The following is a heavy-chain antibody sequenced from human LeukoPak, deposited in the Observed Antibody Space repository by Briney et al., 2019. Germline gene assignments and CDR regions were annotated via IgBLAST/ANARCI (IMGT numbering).Heavy chain of an antibody. CDR3: ARHPQPFDI. D-gene: IGHD6-13*01. CDR2: IYYSGST. Sequence: PSQTLSLTCIVSGGSISSGVYYWSWIRQPPGKGLEWIGTIYYSGSTNYNPSLKSRVTISLDMSKNQFSLKLNSVTAADTAMYYCARHPQPFDIWGHGTMVTVSS. J-gene: IGHJ3*02. V-gene: IGHV4-39*01. CDR1: GGSISSGVYY.